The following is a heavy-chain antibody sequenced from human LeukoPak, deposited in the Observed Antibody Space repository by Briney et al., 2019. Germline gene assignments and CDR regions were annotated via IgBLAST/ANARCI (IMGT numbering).Heavy chain of an antibody. CDR1: GLKFGDYG. V-gene: IGHV3-20*04. J-gene: IGHJ4*02. Sequence: PGGSLRLSCSVSGLKFGDYGLSWVRHAPGKGLEWVSGINWDGENTAYADSVKGRFTISRDNAENALYLQMDSLRAEDTALYYCARDLSATWYSLAYWGRGTLVTVSS. CDR3: ARDLSATWYSLAY. D-gene: IGHD2-15*01. CDR2: INWDGENT.